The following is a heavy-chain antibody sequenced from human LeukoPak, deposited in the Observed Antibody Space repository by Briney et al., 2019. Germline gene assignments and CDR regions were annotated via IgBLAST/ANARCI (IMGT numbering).Heavy chain of an antibody. V-gene: IGHV3-30*02. CDR1: GFNVSSYG. J-gene: IGHJ4*02. CDR3: ARDKTRGLGYSYSKSGNYFDY. Sequence: GGSLRLSCAASGFNVSSYGMHWVRPAPGKGLEWVAFIRYDGSKKYYADSVKGRFTISRDNSKNTLYLQMNSLRAEDTAVYSCARDKTRGLGYSYSKSGNYFDYWGQGTLVTVSS. D-gene: IGHD5-18*01. CDR2: IRYDGSKK.